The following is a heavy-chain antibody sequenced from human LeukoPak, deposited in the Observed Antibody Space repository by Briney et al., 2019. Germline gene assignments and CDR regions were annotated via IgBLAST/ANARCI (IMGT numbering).Heavy chain of an antibody. V-gene: IGHV4-4*07. CDR1: GDSITSFP. CDR2: VLSGGNT. D-gene: IGHD1-26*01. J-gene: IGHJ4*02. Sequence: SETLSLTCTVSGDSITSFPWNRIRQTAGKGLEWLGEVLSGGNTDYNPSLKSRVAMSVDTSKNQISLKLSSVTAADTAVYFCVRGTYFYDVSGYFAYWGRGIQVTVSS. CDR3: VRGTYFYDVSGYFAY.